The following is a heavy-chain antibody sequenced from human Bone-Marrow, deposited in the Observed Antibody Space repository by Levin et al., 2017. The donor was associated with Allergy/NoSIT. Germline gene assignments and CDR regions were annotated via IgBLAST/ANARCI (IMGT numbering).Heavy chain of an antibody. CDR1: GYTFTTYY. D-gene: IGHD2-2*01. CDR3: AREDRSASRP. V-gene: IGHV1-46*01. CDR2: INPSGGST. J-gene: IGHJ5*02. Sequence: PGASVKVSCKAFGYTFTTYYMHWVRQAPGQGLEWMGIINPSGGSTYYAQKFQGRVTMTRDTSTSTVYMELSSLISDDTAVYYCAREDRSASRPWGQGTLVTVSS.